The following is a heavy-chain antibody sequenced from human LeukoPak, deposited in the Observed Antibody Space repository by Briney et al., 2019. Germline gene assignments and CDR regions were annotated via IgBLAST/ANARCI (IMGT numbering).Heavy chain of an antibody. Sequence: SETLSLTCTVSGGSISSYYLSWIRQPPGKGLEWIGYIYYSGSTNYNPSLKSRVTISVDTSKNQFSLKLSSVTAADTAVYYCAKSDGSGSYFDSWGQGTLVTVSS. CDR3: AKSDGSGSYFDS. CDR2: IYYSGST. J-gene: IGHJ4*02. CDR1: GGSISSYY. D-gene: IGHD3-10*01. V-gene: IGHV4-59*01.